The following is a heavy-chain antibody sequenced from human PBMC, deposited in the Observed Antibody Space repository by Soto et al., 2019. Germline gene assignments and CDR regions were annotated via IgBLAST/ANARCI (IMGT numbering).Heavy chain of an antibody. CDR2: INPNSGGT. D-gene: IGHD3-3*01. V-gene: IGHV1-2*02. CDR3: ARVSPPSNKQKGRFGVVIRKTGFNWFGP. J-gene: IGHJ5*02. CDR1: GYTFTGYY. Sequence: ASVKVSCKASGYTFTGYYMHWVRQAPGQGLEWMGWINPNSGGTNYAQKFQGRVTMTRDTSISTAYMELSRLRSDDTAVYYCARVSPPSNKQKGRFGVVIRKTGFNWFGPWGQGTLVTVSS.